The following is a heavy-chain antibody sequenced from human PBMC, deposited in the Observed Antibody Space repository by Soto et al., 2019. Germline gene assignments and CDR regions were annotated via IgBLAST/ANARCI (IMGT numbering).Heavy chain of an antibody. V-gene: IGHV1-69*13. J-gene: IGHJ4*02. CDR1: GGTFSSYA. Sequence: SVKVSCKASGGTFSSYAISWVRQAPGQGLEWMGGIIPIFGTANYAQKFQGRVTITADESTSTAYMELSSLRSEDTAVYYCASRPNYGDYLEFDYWGQGTLVTVSS. D-gene: IGHD4-17*01. CDR3: ASRPNYGDYLEFDY. CDR2: IIPIFGTA.